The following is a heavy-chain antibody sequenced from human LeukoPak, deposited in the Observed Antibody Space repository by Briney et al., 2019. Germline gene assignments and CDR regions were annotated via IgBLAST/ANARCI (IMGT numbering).Heavy chain of an antibody. CDR2: INHSGST. J-gene: IGHJ4*02. CDR3: ARGLTPKLAAAYDY. V-gene: IGHV4-34*01. CDR1: GGSFRGYY. D-gene: IGHD6-13*01. Sequence: PSETLSLTCAVYGGSFRGYYWSWIRQPPGKGLELIGEINHSGSTNYNPSLKSRVTISVDTSKNQFSLKLSSVTAADTAVYYCARGLTPKLAAAYDYWGQGTLVTVSS.